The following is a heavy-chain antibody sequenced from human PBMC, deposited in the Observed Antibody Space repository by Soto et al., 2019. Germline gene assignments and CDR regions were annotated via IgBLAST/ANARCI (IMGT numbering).Heavy chain of an antibody. V-gene: IGHV1-58*01. CDR2: IVVGSGNT. J-gene: IGHJ4*02. D-gene: IGHD3-3*01. CDR3: AIDHRFLEWLFDY. CDR1: GFTFTSSA. Sequence: SVKVSCKASGFTFTSSAVQWVRQARGQRLEWIGWIVVGSGNTKYAQKFQGRVTITRDISASTAYMELSSLRSEDTAVYYCAIDHRFLEWLFDYWGQGTLVTVSS.